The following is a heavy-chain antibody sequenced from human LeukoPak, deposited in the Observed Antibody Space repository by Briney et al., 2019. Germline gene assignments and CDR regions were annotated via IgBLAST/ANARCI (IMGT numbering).Heavy chain of an antibody. D-gene: IGHD1/OR15-1a*01. CDR3: ARNNDMDV. J-gene: IGHJ6*02. Sequence: PGSFLRLSCAASGFLLSNHWMTWVRQAPGKGPEWVANINKDESEKYYVDSVKGRFTISRDTAKNSLYLQMNHLRVEDTALYYCARNNDMDVWGQGTTVIVSS. CDR2: INKDESEK. V-gene: IGHV3-7*03. CDR1: GFLLSNHW.